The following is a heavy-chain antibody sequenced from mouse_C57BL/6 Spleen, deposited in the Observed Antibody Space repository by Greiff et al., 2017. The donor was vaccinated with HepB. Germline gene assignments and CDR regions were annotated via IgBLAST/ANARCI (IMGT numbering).Heavy chain of an antibody. V-gene: IGHV5-9-1*02. J-gene: IGHJ2*01. Sequence: EVQGVESGEGLVKPGGSLKLSCAASGFTFSSYAMSWVRQTPEKRLEWVAYISSGGDYIYYADTVKGRFTISRDNARNTLYLQMSSLKSEDTAMYYCTRRYDYDDGPFDYWGQGTTLTVSS. CDR3: TRRYDYDDGPFDY. D-gene: IGHD2-4*01. CDR2: ISSGGDYI. CDR1: GFTFSSYA.